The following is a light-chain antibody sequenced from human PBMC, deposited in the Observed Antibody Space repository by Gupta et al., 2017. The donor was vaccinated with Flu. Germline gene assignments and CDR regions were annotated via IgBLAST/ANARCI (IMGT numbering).Light chain of an antibody. CDR2: GAS. V-gene: IGKV3-15*01. J-gene: IGKJ1*01. CDR1: QSIANN. Sequence: GERASLSCMASQSIANNLAWFQQRPGQAPRLLIYGASTRGTTIPARFSGSGSGTEFTLTISSLQSEDFAVYYCQQYHNWPRTFGPGTKVEVK. CDR3: QQYHNWPRT.